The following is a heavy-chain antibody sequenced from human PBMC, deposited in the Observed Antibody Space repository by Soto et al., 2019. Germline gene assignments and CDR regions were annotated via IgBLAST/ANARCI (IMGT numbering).Heavy chain of an antibody. CDR3: ASSTVTTGPYYMDV. Sequence: SETLSLTCTVSGGSISSYYWSWIRQPPGKGLEWIGYIYYSGSTNYNPSLKSRVTISVDTSKNQFSLKLSSVTAADTAVYYCASSTVTTGPYYMDVWGKGTTVTVSS. D-gene: IGHD4-17*01. CDR1: GGSISSYY. CDR2: IYYSGST. J-gene: IGHJ6*03. V-gene: IGHV4-59*08.